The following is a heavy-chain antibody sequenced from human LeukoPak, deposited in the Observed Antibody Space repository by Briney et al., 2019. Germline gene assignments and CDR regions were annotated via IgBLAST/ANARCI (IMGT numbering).Heavy chain of an antibody. CDR2: INHSGST. D-gene: IGHD3-22*01. V-gene: IGHV4-34*01. CDR3: ARGWRSSGYYRQHYFDY. J-gene: IGHJ4*02. CDR1: GGSFSGYY. Sequence: SETLSLTCAVYGGSFSGYYWSWLRQPPGKGLEWIGEINHSGSTNYNPSLKSRVTISVDTSKNQFSLKLSPVTAADTAVYYCARGWRSSGYYRQHYFDYWGQGTLVTVSS.